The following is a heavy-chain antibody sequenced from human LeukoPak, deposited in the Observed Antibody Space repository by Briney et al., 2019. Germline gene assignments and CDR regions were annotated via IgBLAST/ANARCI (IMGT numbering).Heavy chain of an antibody. D-gene: IGHD2-15*01. CDR1: GFTFSDSW. Sequence: PGGSLRLSCAASGFTFSDSWMHWVRQAPGKVLVWVSRINGDGSTTNYADSVRGRFTISIDKAKNTLFLQINSLRAEDTAVYYCARDRRCSGSACTPGDDFAHWGQGILVTVSS. V-gene: IGHV3-74*01. CDR3: ARDRRCSGSACTPGDDFAH. CDR2: INGDGSTT. J-gene: IGHJ4*02.